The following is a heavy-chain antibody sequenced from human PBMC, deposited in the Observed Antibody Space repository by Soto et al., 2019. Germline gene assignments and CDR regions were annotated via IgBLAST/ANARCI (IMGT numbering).Heavy chain of an antibody. J-gene: IGHJ4*01. V-gene: IGHV1-18*01. CDR3: ARGQQWLVRFDY. Sequence: CKASGYTFTSYGISWVRQAPGQGLEKMGWISAYNGNTNNALKHKGRVTMTTDTSTSTDNMEKRSLRSDDTAVYYCARGQQWLVRFDYWG. D-gene: IGHD6-19*01. CDR2: ISAYNGNT. CDR1: GYTFTSYG.